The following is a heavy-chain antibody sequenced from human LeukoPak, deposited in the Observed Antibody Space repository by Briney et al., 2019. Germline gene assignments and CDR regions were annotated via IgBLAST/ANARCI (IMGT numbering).Heavy chain of an antibody. Sequence: PSETLSLTCAVYGGSFSGYYWSWIRQPPGKGLEWIGEINHSGSTNYNPSLKSRVTISVDTSKNQFSLKLSSVTAADTAVYYCARVDGDYEPLSAFDIWGQGTMVTVSS. CDR3: ARVDGDYEPLSAFDI. D-gene: IGHD4-17*01. CDR2: INHSGST. V-gene: IGHV4-34*01. J-gene: IGHJ3*02. CDR1: GGSFSGYY.